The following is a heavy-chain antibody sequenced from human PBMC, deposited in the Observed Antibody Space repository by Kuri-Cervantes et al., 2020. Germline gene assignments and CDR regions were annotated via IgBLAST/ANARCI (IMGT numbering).Heavy chain of an antibody. CDR3: ASSGSSTFDY. D-gene: IGHD3-10*01. CDR1: GGSISSGGYS. J-gene: IGHJ4*02. V-gene: IGHV4-30-2*02. CDR2: IYHSGST. Sequence: LRLSCAVSGGSISSGGYSWSWIRQPPGKGLEWIGYIYHSGSTYYNPSLKSRVTTSVDRSKNQSSLKLSSVTAADTAVYYCASSGSSTFDYWGQGTLVTVSS.